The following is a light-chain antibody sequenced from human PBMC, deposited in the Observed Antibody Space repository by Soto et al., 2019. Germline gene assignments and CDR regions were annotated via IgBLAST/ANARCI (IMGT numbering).Light chain of an antibody. V-gene: IGKV1-39*01. CDR2: DAS. J-gene: IGKJ4*01. Sequence: DLQMTQSPSSLSASVGERVTITCRPSQSIMSYLNWYQHKPGKAPKVLIYDASTLQSGVPSRFSGSGSGTDFTLTIISLQPEDSATYYCQHSYTTPLTCGGGTKVEIK. CDR1: QSIMSY. CDR3: QHSYTTPLT.